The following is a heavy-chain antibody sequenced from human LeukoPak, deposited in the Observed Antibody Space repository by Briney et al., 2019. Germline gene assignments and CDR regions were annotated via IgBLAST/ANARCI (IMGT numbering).Heavy chain of an antibody. J-gene: IGHJ4*02. V-gene: IGHV5-51*01. CDR1: GYSFTSYW. Sequence: GESLKISCKGSGYSFTSYWIGWVRQMPGKGLEWMGIIYPGDSDTRYSPSFQGQVTISVDKSISTAYLQWSSLKASDTAMYYCARGNGYYDSSGYFDYWGQGTLVTVSS. D-gene: IGHD3-22*01. CDR2: IYPGDSDT. CDR3: ARGNGYYDSSGYFDY.